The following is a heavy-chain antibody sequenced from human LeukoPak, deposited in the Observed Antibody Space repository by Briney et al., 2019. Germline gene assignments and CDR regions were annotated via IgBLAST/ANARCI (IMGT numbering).Heavy chain of an antibody. CDR3: AKDINPYYYDSSGPLGGPFDN. CDR2: ISWNSGTI. V-gene: IGHV3-9*01. CDR1: GFSFDDYA. D-gene: IGHD3-22*01. Sequence: GGSLRLSCAVSGFSFDDYAMHWVRQAPGKGLEWVSGISWNSGTIDYADSLKGRFTISRDNAKNSLYLQMNSLRAEDTASYYCAKDINPYYYDSSGPLGGPFDNWGQGTLVTVSS. J-gene: IGHJ4*02.